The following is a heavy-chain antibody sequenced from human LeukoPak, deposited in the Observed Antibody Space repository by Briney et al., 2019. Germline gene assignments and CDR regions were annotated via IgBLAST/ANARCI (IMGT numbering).Heavy chain of an antibody. CDR1: GFTFSSNW. CDR3: ARGSIAAALFDC. CDR2: INSDGSST. D-gene: IGHD6-13*01. Sequence: GGSLRLSCAASGFTFSSNWMHWVRQAPGKGLVWVSRINSDGSSTSYADPVKGRFTISRDNAKNTLDPQMNSLRAEDTAVYYCARGSIAAALFDCWGQGTLVTVSS. V-gene: IGHV3-74*01. J-gene: IGHJ4*02.